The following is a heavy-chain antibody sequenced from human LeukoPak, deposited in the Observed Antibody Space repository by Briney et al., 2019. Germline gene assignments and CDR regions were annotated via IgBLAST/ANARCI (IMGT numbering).Heavy chain of an antibody. CDR2: IYYSGST. Sequence: SQTLSLTYTVSGGSISSGDYYWSWIRQPPGKGLEWIGYIYYSGSTYYNPSLKSRVTISVDTSKNQFSLKLSSVTAADTAVYYCARDLIVVVPAGMYYYYGMAVWGKGTTVTVSS. D-gene: IGHD2-2*01. J-gene: IGHJ6*04. V-gene: IGHV4-30-4*01. CDR3: ARDLIVVVPAGMYYYYGMAV. CDR1: GGSISSGDYY.